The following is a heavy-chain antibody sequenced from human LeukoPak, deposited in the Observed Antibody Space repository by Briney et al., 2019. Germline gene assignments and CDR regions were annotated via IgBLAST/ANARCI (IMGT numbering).Heavy chain of an antibody. Sequence: GASVKVSCKASGYTFTGYYIHWVRQAPGQGLEWVGWINPNNGGAKYAQKFQDRVTMTGDTSISTAYMGLSRLRSDDTAVYYCAKGRVVAGSKSLTYHWLDPWGQGTLVTVSS. CDR1: GYTFTGYY. D-gene: IGHD6-19*01. CDR2: INPNNGGA. CDR3: AKGRVVAGSKSLTYHWLDP. J-gene: IGHJ5*02. V-gene: IGHV1-2*02.